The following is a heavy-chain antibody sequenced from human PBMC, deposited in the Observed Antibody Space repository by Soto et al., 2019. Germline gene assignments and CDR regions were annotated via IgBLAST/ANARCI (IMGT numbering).Heavy chain of an antibody. CDR2: ISAYNGNT. CDR1: GYTFTSYG. D-gene: IGHD2-2*01. CDR3: ARGPYCISTSCYAYYYYYGMDV. V-gene: IGHV1-18*01. J-gene: IGHJ6*02. Sequence: QVQLVQSGAEVKKPGASVKVSCKASGYTFTSYGISWVRQAPGQGLEWMGWISAYNGNTNYAQKLQGRVTMTTDTSTSTGNMELWSLRSDDTAVYYCARGPYCISTSCYAYYYYYGMDVWGQGTTVTVSS.